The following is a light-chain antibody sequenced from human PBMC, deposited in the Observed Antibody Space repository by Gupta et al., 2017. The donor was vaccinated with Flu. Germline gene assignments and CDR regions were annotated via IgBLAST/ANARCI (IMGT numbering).Light chain of an antibody. CDR1: SSNIGSDT. J-gene: IGLJ2*01. V-gene: IGLV1-44*01. CDR3: ETWEDNRNGDVL. CDR2: LND. Sequence: VNISCSGSSSNIGSDTVNWYQQLPRAAPKLLIYLNDQRPSGGPDRVSGSKSGTSASLAISGLQSEEEGDYYCETWEDNRNGDVLFGGGTKLTVL.